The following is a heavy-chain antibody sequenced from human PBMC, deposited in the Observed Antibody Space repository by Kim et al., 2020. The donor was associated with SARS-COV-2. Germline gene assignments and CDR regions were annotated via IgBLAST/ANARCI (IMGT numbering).Heavy chain of an antibody. J-gene: IGHJ4*02. V-gene: IGHV3-30-3*01. CDR1: GFTFSSYA. CDR3: ARDLTMIVGGALDY. D-gene: IGHD3-22*01. CDR2: ISYDGSNK. Sequence: LSLTCAASGFTFSSYAMHWVRQAPGKGLEWVAVISYDGSNKYYADSVKGRFTISRDNSKNTLYLQMNSLRAEDTAVYYCARDLTMIVGGALDYWGQG.